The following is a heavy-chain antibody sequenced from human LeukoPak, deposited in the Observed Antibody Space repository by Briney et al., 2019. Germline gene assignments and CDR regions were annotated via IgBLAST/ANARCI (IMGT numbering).Heavy chain of an antibody. D-gene: IGHD3-16*01. Sequence: GGSLRLSCTVSGHIFRCFAPRWARQAPGKGLEWVSAISGSGGSTYYADSVKGRFTISRDNSKNTLYLQMNSVRAEDTAVYYEDPGDLFCCYAHLNGDFWGQGTLVTVSS. J-gene: IGHJ4*02. CDR3: DPGDLFCCYAHLNGDF. CDR1: GHIFRCFA. V-gene: IGHV3-23*01. CDR2: ISGSGGST.